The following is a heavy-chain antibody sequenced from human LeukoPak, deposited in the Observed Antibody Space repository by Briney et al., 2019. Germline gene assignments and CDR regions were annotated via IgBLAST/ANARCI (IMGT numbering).Heavy chain of an antibody. CDR1: GVSISSYY. CDR2: IYYSGST. J-gene: IGHJ3*02. CDR3: ARAGGEGDYDDFDI. D-gene: IGHD4-17*01. V-gene: IGHV4-59*01. Sequence: PSETLSLTCTVSGVSISSYYWSWIRQPPGKGLEWIGYIYYSGSTNYNPSLKTRVTISVDTSKNQFSLRLSSVTAADTAVYYCARAGGEGDYDDFDIWGHGTMVTVSS.